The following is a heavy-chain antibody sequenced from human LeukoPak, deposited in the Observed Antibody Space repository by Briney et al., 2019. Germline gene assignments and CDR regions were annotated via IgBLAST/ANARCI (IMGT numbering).Heavy chain of an antibody. Sequence: SETLSLTCTVSGGSISSYYWSWIRQPAGKGLEWIGRIYTSGSTYYNPSLKSRVTISVDTSKNQFSLKLSSVTAADTAVYYCARATHDYGDSPLDYWGQGTLVTVSS. CDR2: IYTSGST. CDR1: GGSISSYY. CDR3: ARATHDYGDSPLDY. V-gene: IGHV4-4*07. J-gene: IGHJ4*02. D-gene: IGHD4-17*01.